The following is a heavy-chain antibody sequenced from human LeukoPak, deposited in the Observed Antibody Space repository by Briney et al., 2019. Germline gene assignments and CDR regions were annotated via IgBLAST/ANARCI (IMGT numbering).Heavy chain of an antibody. CDR1: GGSFSGYY. V-gene: IGHV4-34*01. J-gene: IGHJ4*02. CDR3: ARAAVPRGVSFYFDY. Sequence: PSETLSLTCAVYGGSFSGYYWSWIRQPPGKGLEWIGEINHSGSTNYNPSLKSRVTISVDTSKNQFSLKLSSVTAADTAVYYCARAAVPRGVSFYFDYWGQGTLVTVSS. D-gene: IGHD6-13*01. CDR2: INHSGST.